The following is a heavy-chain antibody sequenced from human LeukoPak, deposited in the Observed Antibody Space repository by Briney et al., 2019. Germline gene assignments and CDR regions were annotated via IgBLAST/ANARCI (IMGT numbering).Heavy chain of an antibody. J-gene: IGHJ3*02. CDR3: AREGEDWSGYYKGAFDI. CDR2: INHSGST. Sequence: PSETLSLTCAVYGGSFSGYYWSWIRQPPGKGLEWIGEINHSGSTNYNPSLKSRVTISVDTSKNQFSLKLSSVTAADTAVYYCAREGEDWSGYYKGAFDIWGQGTMVTVSS. V-gene: IGHV4-34*01. CDR1: GGSFSGYY. D-gene: IGHD3-3*01.